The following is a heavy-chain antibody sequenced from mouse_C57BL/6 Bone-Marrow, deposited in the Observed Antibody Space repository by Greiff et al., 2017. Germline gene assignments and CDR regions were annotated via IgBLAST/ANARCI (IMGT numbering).Heavy chain of an antibody. CDR1: GFTFSDYG. CDR2: ISSGSSTI. D-gene: IGHD2-1*01. J-gene: IGHJ3*01. Sequence: EVKLVESGGGLVKPGGSLKLSCAASGFTFSDYGMHWVRQAPEEGLEWVAYISSGSSTIYYADTVKGRFTISRDNAKNTLFLQMTSLRSEDTALYYCALWYPFAYWGQGTLVTVSA. V-gene: IGHV5-17*01. CDR3: ALWYPFAY.